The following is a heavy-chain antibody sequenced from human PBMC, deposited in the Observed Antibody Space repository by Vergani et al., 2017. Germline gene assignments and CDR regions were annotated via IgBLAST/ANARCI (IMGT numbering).Heavy chain of an antibody. V-gene: IGHV3-23*01. CDR2: ISGSGGST. Sequence: EVQLLESGGGLVQPGGSLRLSCAASGFTFSSYAMSWVRQAPGKGLEWVSAISGSGGSTYYADSGKGRLTISRDNSKNTLYLQMNSLRAEDTAVYYCAKGGGYSYGSSPDYWGQGTLVTVSS. CDR3: AKGGGYSYGSSPDY. CDR1: GFTFSSYA. J-gene: IGHJ4*02. D-gene: IGHD5-18*01.